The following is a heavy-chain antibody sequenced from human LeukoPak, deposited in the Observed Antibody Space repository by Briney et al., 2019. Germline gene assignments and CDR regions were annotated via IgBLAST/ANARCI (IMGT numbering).Heavy chain of an antibody. CDR3: ARASITMNDAFDI. CDR1: GGSISSYY. D-gene: IGHD3-22*01. V-gene: IGHV4-59*01. Sequence: SETLSLTCTVSGGSISSYYWSWIRQPPGKGLEWIGYIYYSGSTNYNPSLESRVTISVDTSKNQFSLKLSSVTAADTAVYYCARASITMNDAFDIWGQGTMVTVSS. J-gene: IGHJ3*02. CDR2: IYYSGST.